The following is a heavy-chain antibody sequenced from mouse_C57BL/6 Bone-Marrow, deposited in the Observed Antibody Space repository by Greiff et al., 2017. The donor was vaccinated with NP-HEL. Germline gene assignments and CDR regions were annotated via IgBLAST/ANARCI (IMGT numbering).Heavy chain of an antibody. Sequence: QVQLQQPGAELVMPGASVKLSCKASGYTFTSYWMHWVKQRPGQGLEWIGEIDPSDSYTNYNQNFKGKSTLTVDKSSSTAYMQLSSLTSEDSAVYYCVITTVVDFDYWGQGTTLTVSS. CDR1: GYTFTSYW. CDR2: IDPSDSYT. V-gene: IGHV1-69*01. J-gene: IGHJ2*01. CDR3: VITTVVDFDY. D-gene: IGHD1-1*01.